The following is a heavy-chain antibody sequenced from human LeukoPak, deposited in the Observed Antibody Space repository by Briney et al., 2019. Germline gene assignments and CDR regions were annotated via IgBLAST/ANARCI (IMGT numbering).Heavy chain of an antibody. CDR2: ISYSSNYI. Sequence: GGSLRLSCAASGFTFSSYTMNWVRQAPGRGLEWVSCISYSSNYIYYAASVKGRSTISRDNTKNSLYLQMNSLRAEDTAVYYCARERGSGWGGGIQHWGQGTLVTVSS. V-gene: IGHV3-21*01. D-gene: IGHD6-19*01. CDR1: GFTFSSYT. CDR3: ARERGSGWGGGIQH. J-gene: IGHJ1*01.